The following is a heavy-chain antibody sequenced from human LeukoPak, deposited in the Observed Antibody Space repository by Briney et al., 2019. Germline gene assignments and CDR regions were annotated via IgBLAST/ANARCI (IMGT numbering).Heavy chain of an antibody. J-gene: IGHJ4*02. D-gene: IGHD5-24*01. CDR2: IYYSGST. Sequence: PSETLSLTCTVSGGSISSHYWSWIRQPPGKGLEWIGYIYYSGSTDYNPSLKSRVTISVDTSKNQFSLKLSSVTAADTAVYYCARGHGLRYWGQGTLVTVSS. CDR3: ARGHGLRY. V-gene: IGHV4-59*11. CDR1: GGSISSHY.